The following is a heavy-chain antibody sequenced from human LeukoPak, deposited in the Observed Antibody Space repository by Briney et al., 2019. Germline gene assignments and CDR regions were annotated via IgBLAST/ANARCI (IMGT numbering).Heavy chain of an antibody. D-gene: IGHD3-22*01. J-gene: IGHJ4*02. CDR3: ARGVYSSGYYYYTSFDY. Sequence: GSLRLSCAASGFTFDDYGMSWVRQAPGKGLEWVSGINWNGGSTGYADSVKGRFTISRDNAKNSLYLQMNSLRAEDTALYHCARGVYSSGYYYYTSFDYWGQGTLVTVSS. V-gene: IGHV3-20*01. CDR2: INWNGGST. CDR1: GFTFDDYG.